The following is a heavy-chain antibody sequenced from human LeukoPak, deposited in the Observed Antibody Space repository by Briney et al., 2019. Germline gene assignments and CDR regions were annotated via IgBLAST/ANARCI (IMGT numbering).Heavy chain of an antibody. J-gene: IGHJ4*02. CDR2: INHSGTA. CDR1: GESFSGFY. D-gene: IGHD2-2*01. V-gene: IGHV4-34*01. CDR3: ARSREPAATIDY. Sequence: SETLSLTCAVYGESFSGFYWSLIRQPPDKGLEWIGEINHSGTANYNPSLKSRVNISVDTSKNQFSLKVSSVTAADTAVYYCARSREPAATIDYWGQGTLVTVSS.